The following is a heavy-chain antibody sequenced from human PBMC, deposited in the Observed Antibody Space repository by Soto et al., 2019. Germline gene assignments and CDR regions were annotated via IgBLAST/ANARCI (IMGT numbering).Heavy chain of an antibody. Sequence: QLQLQESGSGLVKPSQTLSLTCVVSGASISSGDYAWNWVRQPPGKGLEWLGYIYNSGGSYYNPSLKSRVSFSLDRSKNHFSLRLDSVTAADTALYFCARGDKNNDYYFDHWGQGTLVTVTS. D-gene: IGHD3-16*01. CDR2: IYNSGGS. J-gene: IGHJ4*02. CDR1: GASISSGDYA. V-gene: IGHV4-30-2*01. CDR3: ARGDKNNDYYFDH.